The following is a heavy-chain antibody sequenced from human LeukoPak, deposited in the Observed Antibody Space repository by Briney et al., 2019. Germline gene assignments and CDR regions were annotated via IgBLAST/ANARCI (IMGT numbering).Heavy chain of an antibody. CDR2: ISTTGSRI. J-gene: IGHJ5*02. Sequence: PGGSLRLSCAASGFSFSNYEMNWVRQAPGKGLEWVSYISTTGSRIYYAESVKGRFTISRDNAENSLYLQMNSLGAEDTAVYYCARDRWVANTFEGDFDVWGQGTLVTVSS. D-gene: IGHD3-16*01. CDR3: ARDRWVANTFEGDFDV. CDR1: GFSFSNYE. V-gene: IGHV3-48*03.